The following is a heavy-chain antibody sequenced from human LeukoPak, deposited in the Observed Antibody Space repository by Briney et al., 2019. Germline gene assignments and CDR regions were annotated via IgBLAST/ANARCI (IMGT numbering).Heavy chain of an antibody. CDR2: IKQDGRDK. CDR3: VRYFTAVAPTLRLDY. Sequence: GGSLRLSCAASGFTFSSYWMNWVRQAPGKGLEWVATIKQDGRDKYYVDSVKGRFTISRDDAKNSLYLQMDSLRVEDTAVYHCVRYFTAVAPTLRLDYWGQGTLVTVSS. CDR1: GFTFSSYW. J-gene: IGHJ4*02. V-gene: IGHV3-7*03. D-gene: IGHD6-19*01.